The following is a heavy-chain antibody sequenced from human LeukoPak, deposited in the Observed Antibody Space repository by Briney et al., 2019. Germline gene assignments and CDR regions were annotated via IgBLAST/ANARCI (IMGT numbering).Heavy chain of an antibody. CDR1: GFTFSDYY. Sequence: GGSLRLSCAASGFTFSDYYMSWIRQAPGKGLEWVSYISSSGSTIYYADSVKGRFTISRDNAKNSLYLQMNSLRAEDTAVYYCAREGLYSSSSGVYYYMDVWGKGTTVTVSS. CDR3: AREGLYSSSSGVYYYMDV. J-gene: IGHJ6*03. V-gene: IGHV3-11*01. D-gene: IGHD6-6*01. CDR2: ISSSGSTI.